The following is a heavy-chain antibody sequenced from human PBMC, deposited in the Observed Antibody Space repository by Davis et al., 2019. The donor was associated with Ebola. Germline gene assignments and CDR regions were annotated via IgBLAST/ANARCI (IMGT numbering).Heavy chain of an antibody. J-gene: IGHJ6*02. V-gene: IGHV3-7*01. CDR3: ARTPLVSFGMDV. D-gene: IGHD1-26*01. Sequence: GESLKISCAASGFAFNVYWMTWVRQAPGKGLEWVATIKQDGGETHYVDSVKGRFTISRDNAKNSLYLQMDSLRAEDTAVYYCARTPLVSFGMDVWGQRTMVTVSS. CDR1: GFAFNVYW. CDR2: IKQDGGET.